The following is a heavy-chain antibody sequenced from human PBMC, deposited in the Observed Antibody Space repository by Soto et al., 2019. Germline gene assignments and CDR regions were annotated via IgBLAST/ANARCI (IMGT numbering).Heavy chain of an antibody. D-gene: IGHD1-26*01. V-gene: IGHV4-4*02. Sequence: QVQLQESGPGLVKPSGTLSLACAVSGGSISSSNWWSWVRQPPGKGLEWIGEIYHSGSTNYNPSHKRRVTISVDKSKNQFSLKLSSVTAADTAVYYCASVSGSYYYGMDVWGQGTTVTVSS. CDR3: ASVSGSYYYGMDV. CDR1: GGSISSSNW. J-gene: IGHJ6*02. CDR2: IYHSGST.